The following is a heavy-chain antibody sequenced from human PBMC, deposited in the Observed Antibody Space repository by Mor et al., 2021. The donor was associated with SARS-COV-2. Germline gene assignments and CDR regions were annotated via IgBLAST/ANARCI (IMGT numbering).Heavy chain of an antibody. J-gene: IGHJ4*02. CDR3: ARSAVAGMSSDY. CDR2: GTT. Sequence: GTTYYNPSLKSRVTMSVDTSKNQFSLKLTSVTAADTAGYYCARSAVAGMSSDYWGQGTLVSVSS. V-gene: IGHV4-39*01. D-gene: IGHD6-19*01.